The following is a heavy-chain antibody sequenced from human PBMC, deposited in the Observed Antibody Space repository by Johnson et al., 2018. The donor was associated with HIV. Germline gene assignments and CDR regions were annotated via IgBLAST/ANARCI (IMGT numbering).Heavy chain of an antibody. CDR1: GFTFSSYA. V-gene: IGHV3-30-3*01. Sequence: QVQLVESGGGVVQPGRSLRLSCAASGFTFSSYAMHWVRQAPGEGLEWVAVISYDGTNKYYADSVKGRFTISRDNGKNSLYLQMNSLRAEDTAVYYCARDQHDSYGGWWYGAFDIWGQGTRVTVSS. J-gene: IGHJ3*02. CDR3: ARDQHDSYGGWWYGAFDI. CDR2: ISYDGTNK. D-gene: IGHD5-18*01.